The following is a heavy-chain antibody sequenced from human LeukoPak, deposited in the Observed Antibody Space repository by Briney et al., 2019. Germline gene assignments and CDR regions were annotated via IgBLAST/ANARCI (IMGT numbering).Heavy chain of an antibody. D-gene: IGHD1-26*01. CDR2: FDPEDGET. V-gene: IGHV1-24*01. CDR1: GYTLTELS. CDR3: ARERGVDLYSGATTYYFDY. J-gene: IGHJ4*02. Sequence: GASVKVSCKVSGYTLTELSMHWVRQAPGKGLEWMGGFDPEDGETIYAQKFQGRVTMTEDTSTDTAYMELSSLRSEDTAVYYCARERGVDLYSGATTYYFDYWGQGTLVTVSS.